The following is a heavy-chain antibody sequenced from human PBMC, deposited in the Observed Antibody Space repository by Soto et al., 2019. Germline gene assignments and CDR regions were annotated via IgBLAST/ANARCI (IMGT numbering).Heavy chain of an antibody. Sequence: SETLSLTCTVSGGSLSGYYWSWIRQPPGKGLEWIGDFYSSGSPHHNPSLKNRVSISEDRSKNEFSLKLSSVTAADTAIYYCAREFYYDSSGIGFDSWGHGTLVTVSS. CDR3: AREFYYDSSGIGFDS. D-gene: IGHD3-22*01. V-gene: IGHV4-59*01. CDR2: FYSSGSP. CDR1: GGSLSGYY. J-gene: IGHJ4*01.